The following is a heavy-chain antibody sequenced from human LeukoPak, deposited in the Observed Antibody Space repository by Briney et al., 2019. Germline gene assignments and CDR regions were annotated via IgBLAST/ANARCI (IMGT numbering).Heavy chain of an antibody. D-gene: IGHD5-24*01. J-gene: IGHJ4*02. CDR2: INPNSGGT. V-gene: IGHV1-2*02. CDR3: AREMRLTRKITQPCDY. Sequence: ASVKVSCKASGHTFTDYYMHWVRQAPGQGLEWMGWINPNSGGTNYAQKFQGRVTMTRDASISTAYMELSRLRSDDTAVYYCAREMRLTRKITQPCDYWGQGTLVTVSS. CDR1: GHTFTDYY.